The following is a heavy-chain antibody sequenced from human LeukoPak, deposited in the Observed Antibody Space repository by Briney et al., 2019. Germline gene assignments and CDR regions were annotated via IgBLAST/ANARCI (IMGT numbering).Heavy chain of an antibody. V-gene: IGHV3-48*03. Sequence: GGSLRLSCAASGFTFSSYEMNWVRQAPGKGLEWVSSISRGGISIYYADSVKGRFTISRDNAKNTLYLQMNSLRAEDTAVYYCARETGYSYGYEFDYWGQGTLVTVSS. J-gene: IGHJ4*02. D-gene: IGHD5-18*01. CDR1: GFTFSSYE. CDR2: ISRGGISI. CDR3: ARETGYSYGYEFDY.